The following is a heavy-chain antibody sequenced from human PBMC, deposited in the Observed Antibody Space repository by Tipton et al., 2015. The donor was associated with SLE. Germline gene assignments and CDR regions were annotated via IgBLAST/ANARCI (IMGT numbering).Heavy chain of an antibody. J-gene: IGHJ4*02. V-gene: IGHV4-39*07. CDR1: GGSIETGSYY. CDR2: IYHTGSS. Sequence: TLSLTCTVSGGSIETGSYYWAWIRQPAGKGLEWIGDIYHTGSSDYNPSLKSRVTILVDTSKNQFSLKLSSVTAADTAVYYCARDEYRYDATGYHLLGHFDFWGQGTLVTVSS. D-gene: IGHD3-22*01. CDR3: ARDEYRYDATGYHLLGHFDF.